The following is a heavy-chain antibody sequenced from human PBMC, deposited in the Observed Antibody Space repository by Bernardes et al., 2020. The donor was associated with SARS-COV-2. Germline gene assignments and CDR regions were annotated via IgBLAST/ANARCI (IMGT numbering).Heavy chain of an antibody. CDR2: MNPNSGNT. CDR1: GYTFTSYD. V-gene: IGHV1-8*01. Sequence: ASVKVSCKASGYTFTSYDINWVRQATGQGLEWMGWMNPNSGNTGYAQKFQGRVTMTRNTSISTAYMELSSLRSEDTAVYYCARYPVHPMVRGGGYYYYYGMDVWGQGTTVTVSS. D-gene: IGHD3-10*01. CDR3: ARYPVHPMVRGGGYYYYYGMDV. J-gene: IGHJ6*02.